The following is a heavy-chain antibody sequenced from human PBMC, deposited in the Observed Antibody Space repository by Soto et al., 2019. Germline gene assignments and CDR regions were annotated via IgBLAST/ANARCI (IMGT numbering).Heavy chain of an antibody. J-gene: IGHJ4*02. Sequence: SETLSLTCAVSGYSISSGYHWGCIRQPPGKGLEWIGIINHSENTYYNPSLKSRVTMSVDTSKNQFSLNLSSVTAADTAIYYCAGRYITTHRSFDYWGQGALVTVSS. V-gene: IGHV4-38-2*01. CDR1: GYSISSGYH. CDR2: INHSENT. D-gene: IGHD3-10*01. CDR3: AGRYITTHRSFDY.